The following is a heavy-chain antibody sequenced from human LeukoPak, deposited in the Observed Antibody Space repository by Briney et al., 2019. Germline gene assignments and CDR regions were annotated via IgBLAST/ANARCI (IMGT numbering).Heavy chain of an antibody. D-gene: IGHD6-19*01. Sequence: KTGGSLRLSCAASGFTFSSYSMNWVRQAPGKGLEWVSSISSSSSYIYYADSVKGRFTISRDNAKNSLYLQMNILRAEDTAVYYCARVAVAGHIYNWFDPWAQGTLVTVSS. CDR2: ISSSSSYI. J-gene: IGHJ5*02. CDR1: GFTFSSYS. CDR3: ARVAVAGHIYNWFDP. V-gene: IGHV3-21*01.